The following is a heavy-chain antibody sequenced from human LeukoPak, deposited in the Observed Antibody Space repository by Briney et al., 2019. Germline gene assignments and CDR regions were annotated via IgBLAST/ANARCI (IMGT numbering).Heavy chain of an antibody. CDR1: GGSISSYY. CDR2: IYTSGST. Sequence: SETLSLTCTVSGGSISSYYWSWIRQPAGKGLEWIGRIYTSGSTNYNPSLKSRVTMSVDTSKNQFSLKLSSVTAADTAVYYCARDHQALYGDSDAFDIWGQGTMVTVSS. CDR3: ARDHQALYGDSDAFDI. D-gene: IGHD4-17*01. J-gene: IGHJ3*02. V-gene: IGHV4-4*07.